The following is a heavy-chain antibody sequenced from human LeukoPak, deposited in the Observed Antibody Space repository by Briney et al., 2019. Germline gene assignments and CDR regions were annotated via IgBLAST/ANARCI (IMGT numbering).Heavy chain of an antibody. J-gene: IGHJ5*01. CDR1: GFVFAKYW. D-gene: IGHD3-10*01. Sequence: PGGSLRLSCATSGFVFAKYWMSWVRQAPGKGLEWVADIKQGGSVQVYVDSVKGRFTISRDDAKNSLSLQMDSLRAEDTAVYYCARGPTYGSRCDYLDSWGQGTQVTVSS. CDR3: ARGPTYGSRCDYLDS. CDR2: IKQGGSVQ. V-gene: IGHV3-7*01.